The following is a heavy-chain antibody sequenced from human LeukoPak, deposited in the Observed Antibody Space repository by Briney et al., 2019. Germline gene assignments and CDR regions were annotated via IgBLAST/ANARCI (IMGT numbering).Heavy chain of an antibody. CDR1: GFTFSSYW. J-gene: IGHJ3*02. CDR2: INSDGSSS. V-gene: IGHV3-74*01. Sequence: GGSLRLSCAASGFTFSSYWMSWVRLVPGKGLVWVSRINSDGSSSRNADSVKGRFTISRDNAKNTLYLRMNSLRAEDTAIYYCARYYYDSSGEESGAFDIWGQGTTVTVSS. D-gene: IGHD3-22*01. CDR3: ARYYYDSSGEESGAFDI.